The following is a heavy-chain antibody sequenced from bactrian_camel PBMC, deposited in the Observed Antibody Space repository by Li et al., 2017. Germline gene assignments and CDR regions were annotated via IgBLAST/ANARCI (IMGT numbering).Heavy chain of an antibody. V-gene: IGHV3S55*01. CDR1: GDTIGRYC. Sequence: HVQLVESGGGSVQVGGSLRLSCVASGDTIGRYCMGWFRQVPGNEREPLASIDSDGRTSVADSVKGRFSISQDNAKNTWYLLLNSLKPEDTAVYYCVRVYSDYQVQEYNYWGQGTQVTVS. CDR3: VRVYSDYQVQEYNY. D-gene: IGHD4*01. J-gene: IGHJ4*01. CDR2: IDSDGRT.